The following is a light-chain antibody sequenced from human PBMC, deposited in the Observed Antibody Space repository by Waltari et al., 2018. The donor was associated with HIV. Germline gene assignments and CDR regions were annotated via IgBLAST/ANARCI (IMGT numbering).Light chain of an antibody. V-gene: IGLV1-40*01. CDR3: QSYDSSLSGYV. J-gene: IGLJ1*01. CDR1: SSNIGAGYD. CDR2: DNT. Sequence: QSVLTQPPSVSGAPGQRVTIPCTGSSSNIGAGYDVHWYQQLPGTAPKPLIYDNTNRPSGVPDRISGSKSGTSASLAITGLQAEDEADYYCQSYDSSLSGYVFGTGTKVTVL.